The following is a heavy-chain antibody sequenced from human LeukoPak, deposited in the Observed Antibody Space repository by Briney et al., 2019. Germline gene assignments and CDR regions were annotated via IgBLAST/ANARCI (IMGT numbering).Heavy chain of an antibody. Sequence: PSETLSLTCTVSGGSISSYYWRWIGQPPGKGLEGSGYIYYSGSTNYNPSLKSRVTISVDTSKNQFSLKLSSVTAADMAVYYCARHLHSSGWYYPMDVWGQGTTVTVSS. CDR1: GGSISSYY. J-gene: IGHJ6*02. V-gene: IGHV4-59*08. CDR3: ARHLHSSGWYYPMDV. CDR2: IYYSGST. D-gene: IGHD6-19*01.